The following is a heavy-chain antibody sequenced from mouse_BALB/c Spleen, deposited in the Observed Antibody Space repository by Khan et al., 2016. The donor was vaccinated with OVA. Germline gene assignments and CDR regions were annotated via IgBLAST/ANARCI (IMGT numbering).Heavy chain of an antibody. CDR3: AGSASEWFFDV. CDR2: INTYTGEP. CDR1: GYTFTNYG. D-gene: IGHD6-1*01. Sequence: QIQLVQSGPELKKPGETVKISCKASGYTFTNYGMNWVKQAPGKGLKWMGWINTYTGEPTYADDFKGRFAFSLETSANTAYLQINNLKNEDTATYFCAGSASEWFFDVWGEGTTVTVSS. V-gene: IGHV9-3-1*01. J-gene: IGHJ1*01.